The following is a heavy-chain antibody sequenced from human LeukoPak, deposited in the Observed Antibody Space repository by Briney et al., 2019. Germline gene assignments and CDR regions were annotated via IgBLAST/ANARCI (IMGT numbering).Heavy chain of an antibody. Sequence: GGSLRLSCAASGFTFSSYGMHWVRQAPGKGLEWVAVIWYDGSNKYYADSVKGRFTISRDNSKNTLYLQMNSLRAEDTAVYYCARATLSPYSSSFYGMDVWGQGTTVTVSS. CDR1: GFTFSSYG. CDR2: IWYDGSNK. J-gene: IGHJ6*02. V-gene: IGHV3-33*01. CDR3: ARATLSPYSSSFYGMDV. D-gene: IGHD6-13*01.